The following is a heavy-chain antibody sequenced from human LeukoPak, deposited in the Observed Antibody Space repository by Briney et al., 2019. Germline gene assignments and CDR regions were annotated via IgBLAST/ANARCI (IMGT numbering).Heavy chain of an antibody. D-gene: IGHD4-17*01. CDR2: ISAYNGNT. J-gene: IGHJ5*02. CDR1: GYTFTSYG. Sequence: ASVKVSCKASGYTFTSYGIGWVRQAPGQGLEWMGWISAYNGNTNYAQKLQGRVTMTTDTSTSTAYMELRSLRSDDTAVYYCARDRATVTTGWFDPWGQGTLVTVSS. V-gene: IGHV1-18*01. CDR3: ARDRATVTTGWFDP.